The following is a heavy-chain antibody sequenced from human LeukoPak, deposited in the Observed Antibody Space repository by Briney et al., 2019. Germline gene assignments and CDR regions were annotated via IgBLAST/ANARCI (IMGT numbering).Heavy chain of an antibody. V-gene: IGHV3-21*01. J-gene: IGHJ4*02. CDR1: GFTFSSYS. D-gene: IGHD3-16*02. CDR2: ISSSSSYI. Sequence: NPGGSLRLSCAASGFTFSSYSMNWVRQAPGKGLEWVSSISSSSSYIYYADSVKGRFTISRDNAKNSLYLQMNSLRAEDTAVYYCAKGHYDYVWGSYRYSVGLAAGGYFDYWGQGTLVTVSS. CDR3: AKGHYDYVWGSYRYSVGLAAGGYFDY.